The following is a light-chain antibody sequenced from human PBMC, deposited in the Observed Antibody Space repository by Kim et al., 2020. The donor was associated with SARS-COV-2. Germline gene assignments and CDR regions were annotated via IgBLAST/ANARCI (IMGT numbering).Light chain of an antibody. V-gene: IGKV1-5*03. CDR3: QHWHDYSWT. CDR2: NTS. Sequence: DIQMTQSPSTLSASVGDRVTITCRASQIINSWLAWYQQKPGKAPHFLIYNTSTLERGVPSRFSGSGSGTEFTLTISSLQPDDFATYYCQHWHDYSWTFGQGTKVEIK. J-gene: IGKJ1*01. CDR1: QIINSW.